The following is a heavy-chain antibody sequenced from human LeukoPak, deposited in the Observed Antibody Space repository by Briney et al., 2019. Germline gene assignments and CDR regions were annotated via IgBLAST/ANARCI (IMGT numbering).Heavy chain of an antibody. CDR3: ANILYFFYSMDV. J-gene: IGHJ6*03. V-gene: IGHV4-39*01. Sequence: PSETLSLTCTVSGDSINRTNYYWGWIRQPPGKGLEWIGSVFYTGSTHYNPSLKSRVTISIDTSKNQFSLTLSSVTAADTAVYYCANILYFFYSMDVWGKGTTVTVSS. CDR2: VFYTGST. CDR1: GDSINRTNYY.